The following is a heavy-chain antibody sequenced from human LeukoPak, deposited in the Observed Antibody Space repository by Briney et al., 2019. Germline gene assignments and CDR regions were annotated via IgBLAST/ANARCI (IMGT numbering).Heavy chain of an antibody. Sequence: PSETLSLTCTVSGGSITNFNYYWGWIRQPPGKGLEWIGSISYSGSTYYNPSLKSRLTMSVDTSKNRFSLKLNSVTAADTAVYYCARGRVGRNDDSGSPSWWFDPWGQGTLVTVSS. CDR2: ISYSGST. J-gene: IGHJ5*02. D-gene: IGHD3-10*01. V-gene: IGHV4-39*07. CDR1: GGSITNFNYY. CDR3: ARGRVGRNDDSGSPSWWFDP.